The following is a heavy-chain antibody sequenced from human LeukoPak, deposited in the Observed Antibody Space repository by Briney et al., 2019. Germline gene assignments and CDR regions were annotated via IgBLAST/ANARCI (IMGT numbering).Heavy chain of an antibody. D-gene: IGHD4/OR15-4a*01. J-gene: IGHJ4*02. CDR3: ARGGRTISGRFSY. Sequence: SETLSLTCTIHGGSFSGYYWSWIRQVSGKGLEWIGEITDTGSTDYSPSLKGRVTMSIDTSKNQHSLSLTSVTAADTAVYFCARGGRTISGRFSYWGRGTPVTVSS. CDR1: GGSFSGYY. V-gene: IGHV4-34*01. CDR2: ITDTGST.